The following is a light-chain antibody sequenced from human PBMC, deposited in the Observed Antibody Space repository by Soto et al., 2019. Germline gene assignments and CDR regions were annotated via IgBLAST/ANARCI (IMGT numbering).Light chain of an antibody. CDR1: QDISTW. CDR3: QQANSFPLN. Sequence: DIQMTQSPSSVSASVGDRVTITCRASQDISTWLVWYQQKPGKAPNLLIYSASFLQTGVPSRFSGSGSGTDFTLTISSLQPEDLGTDFCQQANSFPLNFGGGTKVEIK. CDR2: SAS. J-gene: IGKJ4*01. V-gene: IGKV1-12*01.